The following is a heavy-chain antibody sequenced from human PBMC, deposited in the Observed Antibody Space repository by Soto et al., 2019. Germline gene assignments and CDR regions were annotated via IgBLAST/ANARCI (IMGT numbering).Heavy chain of an antibody. V-gene: IGHV4-39*01. CDR1: GGSISSSSYY. D-gene: IGHD1-1*01. CDR3: ARLGTGTTTGDP. J-gene: IGHJ5*02. Sequence: SETLSLTCTVSGGSISSSSYYWGWIRQPPGKGLEWIGSIYYSGSTYYNPSLKSRVTISVDTSKNQFSLKLSSVTAADTAVYYCARLGTGTTTGDPWGQGTLVTVSS. CDR2: IYYSGST.